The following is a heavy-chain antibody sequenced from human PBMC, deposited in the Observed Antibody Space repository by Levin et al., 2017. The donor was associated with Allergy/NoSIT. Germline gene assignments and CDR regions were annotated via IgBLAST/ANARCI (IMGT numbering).Heavy chain of an antibody. Sequence: PSETLSLTCTVSGGSISSGFYYWSWIRQHPGKGLEWIGYIYYSGTPYYNPSLRSRLTISVDTSKHQFSLQLNSVTAADTAVYYCARDQDFGDYWYFELWGRGTLVTVSS. J-gene: IGHJ2*01. CDR3: ARDQDFGDYWYFEL. D-gene: IGHD4-17*01. V-gene: IGHV4-31*03. CDR1: GGSISSGFYY. CDR2: IYYSGTP.